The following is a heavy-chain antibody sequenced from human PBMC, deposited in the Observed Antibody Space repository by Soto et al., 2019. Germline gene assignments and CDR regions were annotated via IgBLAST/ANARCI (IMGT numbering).Heavy chain of an antibody. Sequence: GGSLRLPLAASGFTFSSDGMHWFRQAPGKGLEWVAIISNDGNNQYYGESVKGRFTISRDNSKNTLYLQMNNLRTEDTAVYYCAKGGGDSSAFEIWGHGTKVTVSS. CDR3: AKGGGDSSAFEI. D-gene: IGHD6-13*01. CDR1: GFTFSSDG. CDR2: ISNDGNNQ. V-gene: IGHV3-30*18. J-gene: IGHJ3*02.